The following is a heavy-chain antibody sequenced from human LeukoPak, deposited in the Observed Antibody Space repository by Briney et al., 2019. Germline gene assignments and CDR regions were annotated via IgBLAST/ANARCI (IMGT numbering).Heavy chain of an antibody. D-gene: IGHD2-15*01. CDR1: GGSISSSSYY. CDR2: IYNSGST. Sequence: SETLSLTCTVSGGSISSSSYYWGWIRQPPGKGLEWIGSIYNSGSTYYNPSLKSRVTISVDTSKNHFSLKLSSVTAADTAVYYCARGYCSGGSCYSYYYYNYMDVWGKGTTVTVSS. V-gene: IGHV4-39*07. CDR3: ARGYCSGGSCYSYYYYNYMDV. J-gene: IGHJ6*03.